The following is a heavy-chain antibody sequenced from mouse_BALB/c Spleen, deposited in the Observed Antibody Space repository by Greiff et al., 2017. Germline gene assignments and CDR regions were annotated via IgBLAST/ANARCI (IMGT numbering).Heavy chain of an antibody. J-gene: IGHJ4*01. CDR2: IDPENGDT. D-gene: IGHD2-1*01. V-gene: IGHV14-1*02. CDR1: GFNIKDYY. CDR3: ARSGNSYYAMDY. Sequence: EVQLQQSGAELVRPGALVKLSCKASGFNIKDYYMHWVKQRPEQGLEWIGWIDPENGDTKYDPKFPGKATITADTSSNTAYLQLSSLTSEDTAVYYCARSGNSYYAMDYWGQGTSVTVSS.